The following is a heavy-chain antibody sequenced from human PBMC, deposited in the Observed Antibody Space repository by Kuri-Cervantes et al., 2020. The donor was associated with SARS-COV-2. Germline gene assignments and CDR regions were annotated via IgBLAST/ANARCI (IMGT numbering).Heavy chain of an antibody. CDR1: GFTFSSYG. CDR2: IRYDGSNK. CDR3: ARDSCSSTSCYHYYMDV. Sequence: GGSLRLSCAASGFTFSSYGMHWVRQAPGKGLEWVAFIRYDGSNKYYADSVKGRFTISRDNSKNTLYLQMNSLRAEDTAVYYCARDSCSSTSCYHYYMDVWGKGTTVTDSS. D-gene: IGHD2-2*01. V-gene: IGHV3-30*02. J-gene: IGHJ6*03.